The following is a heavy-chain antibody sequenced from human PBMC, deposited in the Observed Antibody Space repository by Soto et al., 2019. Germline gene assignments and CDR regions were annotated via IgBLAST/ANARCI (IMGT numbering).Heavy chain of an antibody. V-gene: IGHV3-30-3*01. CDR3: AREAEGADGWTGYSAFDI. Sequence: GGSLRLSCAASGFTFSSYAMHWVRQAPGKGLEWVAVISYDGSNKYYADSVKGRFTISRDNSKNTLYLQMNSLRAEDTAVYYCAREAEGADGWTGYSAFDIWGQGTMVTVSS. CDR2: ISYDGSNK. CDR1: GFTFSSYA. D-gene: IGHD6-19*01. J-gene: IGHJ3*02.